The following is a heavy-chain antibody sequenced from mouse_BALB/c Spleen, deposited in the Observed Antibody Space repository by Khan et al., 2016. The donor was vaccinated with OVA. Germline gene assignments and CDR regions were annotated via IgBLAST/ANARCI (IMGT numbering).Heavy chain of an antibody. V-gene: IGHV2-2*02. CDR2: IWSGGST. D-gene: IGHD2-4*01. Sequence: QVQLKQSGPGLVQPSQSLSITCTVSGFSLTTYGVHWVRQSPGKGLEWLGVIWSGGSTDYNAPFISRLSIGKDSSKSQVFFKMNSLQVNDTAIYYCARNYDYDEGLAYWGQGTLVTVSA. CDR3: ARNYDYDEGLAY. J-gene: IGHJ3*01. CDR1: GFSLTTYG.